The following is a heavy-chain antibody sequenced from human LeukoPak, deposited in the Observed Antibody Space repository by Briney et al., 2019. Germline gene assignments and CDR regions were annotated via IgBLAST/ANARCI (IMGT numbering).Heavy chain of an antibody. CDR1: GFTFSSYA. D-gene: IGHD6-19*01. Sequence: GGSLRLSCAASGFTFSSYAMSWVRQAPGKGLEWVAVISYDGSNKYYADSVKGRFTISRDNSKNTLYLQMNSLRAEDTAVYYCAREGSSSAWYYFDYWGQGTLVTVSS. CDR2: ISYDGSNK. CDR3: AREGSSSAWYYFDY. J-gene: IGHJ4*02. V-gene: IGHV3-30-3*01.